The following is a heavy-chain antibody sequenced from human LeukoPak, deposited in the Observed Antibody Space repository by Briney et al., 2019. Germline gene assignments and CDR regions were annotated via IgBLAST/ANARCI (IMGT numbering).Heavy chain of an antibody. CDR1: GGSVINTNW. J-gene: IGHJ4*02. D-gene: IGHD3-3*01. Sequence: SGTLSITCGVSGGSVINTNWWTWVRQPPGKGLEWIGEVHLDGRTNYNPSLESRLTMSVDVPENQVSLKLTSVTAADTAVYYCAREGGFYRPLDYSGQGTLVTVSS. CDR3: AREGGFYRPLDY. CDR2: VHLDGRT. V-gene: IGHV4-4*02.